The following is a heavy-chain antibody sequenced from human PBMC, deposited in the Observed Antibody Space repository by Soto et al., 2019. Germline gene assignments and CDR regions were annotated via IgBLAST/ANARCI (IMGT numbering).Heavy chain of an antibody. CDR2: INEDGSKN. Sequence: EVQLVESGGGLVQPGGSLRLSCAASGFTFGTYWMSWVRQAPGKGLEWVANINEDGSKNYYVDSVRCRFTISRDNAQKSLYLHMSSLRAEDTAVYYCARSGDVATVTDYWGQGTLVTVSS. J-gene: IGHJ4*02. D-gene: IGHD4-17*01. CDR3: ARSGDVATVTDY. V-gene: IGHV3-7*01. CDR1: GFTFGTYW.